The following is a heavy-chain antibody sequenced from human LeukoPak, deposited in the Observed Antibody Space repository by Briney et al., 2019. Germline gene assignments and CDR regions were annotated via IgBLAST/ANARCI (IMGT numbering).Heavy chain of an antibody. CDR1: GFTFDNYA. D-gene: IGHD5-18*01. CDR3: AKDIGGYSYAADY. V-gene: IGHV3-43*02. J-gene: IGHJ4*02. Sequence: GRSLRLSCAASGFTFDNYAMHWVRQAPGKGLAWASLISGDGGRTYYADSVKGRFTISRDNSKNSLYLQMNSLRIEDTALYYCAKDIGGYSYAADYWGQGTLVTVSS. CDR2: ISGDGGRT.